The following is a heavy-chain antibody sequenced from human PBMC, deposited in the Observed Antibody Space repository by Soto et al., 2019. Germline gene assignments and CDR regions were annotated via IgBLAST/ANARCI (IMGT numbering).Heavy chain of an antibody. J-gene: IGHJ4*02. Sequence: PSETLSLTCTVSGGSISSSSYYWGWIRQPPGKGLEWIGSIYYSGSTYYNPSLKSRVTISVDTSKNQFSLKLSSVTAADTAVYYCASLPPVVPAAMFDYWGQGTLVTVSS. V-gene: IGHV4-39*01. CDR3: ASLPPVVPAAMFDY. D-gene: IGHD2-2*01. CDR2: IYYSGST. CDR1: GGSISSSSYY.